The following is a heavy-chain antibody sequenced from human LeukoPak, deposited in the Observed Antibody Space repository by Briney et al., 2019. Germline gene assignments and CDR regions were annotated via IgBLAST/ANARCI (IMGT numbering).Heavy chain of an antibody. CDR3: ASYGDYAGDFDY. J-gene: IGHJ4*02. V-gene: IGHV3-30-3*01. CDR1: GFTFSSYA. D-gene: IGHD4-17*01. CDR2: ISYDGSNK. Sequence: PGGSLRLSCAASGFTFSSYAMHWVRQAPGKGLEWVAVISYDGSNKYYADSVKGRFTISRDNSKNTLYLQMNSLRAEDTAVYYCASYGDYAGDFDYWGQGTLVTVSS.